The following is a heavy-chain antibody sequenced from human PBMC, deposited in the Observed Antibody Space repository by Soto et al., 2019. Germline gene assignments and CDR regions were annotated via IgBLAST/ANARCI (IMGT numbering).Heavy chain of an antibody. V-gene: IGHV4-31*03. CDR2: IYYSGST. D-gene: IGHD6-13*01. J-gene: IGHJ5*02. CDR1: GGSISSGGYY. Sequence: SETLSLTCTVSGGSISSGGYYWSWIRQHPGKGLEWIGYIYYSGSTYYNPSLKSRVTISVDTSKNQFSLKLSSVTAADTAVYYCARHSSSWYGSWFDPWGQGTLVTVS. CDR3: ARHSSSWYGSWFDP.